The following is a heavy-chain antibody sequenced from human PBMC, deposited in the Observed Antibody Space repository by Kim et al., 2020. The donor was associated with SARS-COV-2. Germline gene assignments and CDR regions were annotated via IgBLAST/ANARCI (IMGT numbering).Heavy chain of an antibody. CDR2: WYDGSNK. D-gene: IGHD2-15*01. V-gene: IGHV3-33*06. CDR3: ANQDG. Sequence: WYDGSNKYYADSVKGRFTISRDNSKNTLYLQMNSLRAEDTAVYYCANQDGWGQGTLVTVSS. J-gene: IGHJ4*02.